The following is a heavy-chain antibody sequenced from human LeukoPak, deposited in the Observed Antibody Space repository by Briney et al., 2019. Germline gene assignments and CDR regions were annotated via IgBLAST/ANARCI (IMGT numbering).Heavy chain of an antibody. Sequence: SETLSLTCTVSGASISSYYWSWIRQPPGKGLEWIGYIYYSGSTNYNPSLKSRVTISVDTSKNQFSLKLSSVTAADTAVYYCARVVGYGDYVYYFDYWGQGTLVTVSS. V-gene: IGHV4-59*01. J-gene: IGHJ4*02. CDR3: ARVVGYGDYVYYFDY. CDR2: IYYSGST. CDR1: GASISSYY. D-gene: IGHD4-17*01.